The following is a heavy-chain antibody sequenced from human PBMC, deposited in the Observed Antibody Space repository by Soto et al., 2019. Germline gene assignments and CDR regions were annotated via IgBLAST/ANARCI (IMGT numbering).Heavy chain of an antibody. V-gene: IGHV3-23*01. CDR2: ISGTGVPT. CDR3: AKSFCSSSSCFFLWVDP. Sequence: EVQLLESGGGLVKPGGSLRLSCAASGFTFSDYAMSWVRQAPGKGLECLSLISGTGVPTLYAGSVKGRFSVSRDNSKNTLFLEMNDLRVDDTAIYYCAKSFCSSSSCFFLWVDPWGPGTLVTVSS. D-gene: IGHD2-2*01. CDR1: GFTFSDYA. J-gene: IGHJ5*02.